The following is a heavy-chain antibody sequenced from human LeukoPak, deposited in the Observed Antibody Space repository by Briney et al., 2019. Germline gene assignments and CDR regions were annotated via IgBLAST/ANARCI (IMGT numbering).Heavy chain of an antibody. CDR2: INPNSGGT. V-gene: IGHV1-2*02. CDR1: GYTFTGYY. D-gene: IGHD6-13*01. J-gene: IGHJ5*02. CDR3: ARDSSSWYNWFDP. Sequence: ASVKVSCKASGYTFTGYYMHWVRQAPGQGLEWMGWINPNSGGTNYARKFQGRVTMTRDTSISTAYMELSRLRSDDTAVYYCARDSSSWYNWFDPWGQGTLVTVSS.